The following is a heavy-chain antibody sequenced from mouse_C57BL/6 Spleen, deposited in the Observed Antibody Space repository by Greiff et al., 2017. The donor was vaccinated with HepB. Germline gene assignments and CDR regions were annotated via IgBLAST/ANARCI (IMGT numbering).Heavy chain of an antibody. CDR3: ARSAMVTTSFAY. CDR1: GYTFTSYW. V-gene: IGHV1-55*01. D-gene: IGHD2-2*01. Sequence: QVQLQQPGAELVKPGASVKMSCKASGYTFTSYWITWVKQRPGQGLEWIGDIYPGSGSTNYNEKFKSKATLTVDTSSSTAYMQLSSLTSEDSAVSYCARSAMVTTSFAYWGQGTPLTVSS. J-gene: IGHJ2*01. CDR2: IYPGSGST.